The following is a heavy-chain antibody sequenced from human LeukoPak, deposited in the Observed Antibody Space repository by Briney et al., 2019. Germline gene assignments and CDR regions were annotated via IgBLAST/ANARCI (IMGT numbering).Heavy chain of an antibody. CDR1: GFTFSSYS. CDR3: AREGYNWNDSRFYYYYYMDV. CDR2: IISSSSTI. Sequence: GGSLRLSCAASGFTFSSYSINWVGQAPGKGLEGVSYIISSSSTIYYADSVKGRFTISRDNAKNSLYLQMNSLRDEDTAVYYCAREGYNWNDSRFYYYYYMDVWGKGTTVTVSS. V-gene: IGHV3-48*02. D-gene: IGHD1-20*01. J-gene: IGHJ6*03.